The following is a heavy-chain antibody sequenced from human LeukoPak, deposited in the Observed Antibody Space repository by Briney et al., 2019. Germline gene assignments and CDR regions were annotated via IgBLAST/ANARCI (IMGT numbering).Heavy chain of an antibody. CDR2: ISAYNGNT. D-gene: IGHD3-10*01. CDR1: GYTFTSYG. J-gene: IGHJ4*02. V-gene: IGHV1-18*01. Sequence: ASVKVSCKASGYTFTSYGISWVRQAPGQGLEWMGWISAYNGNTNYAQKLQGRVTMTTDTSTSTAYMELRSLRSDDTAVYYCAKDGGYYGSGSYQYWGQGTLVTVSS. CDR3: AKDGGYYGSGSYQY.